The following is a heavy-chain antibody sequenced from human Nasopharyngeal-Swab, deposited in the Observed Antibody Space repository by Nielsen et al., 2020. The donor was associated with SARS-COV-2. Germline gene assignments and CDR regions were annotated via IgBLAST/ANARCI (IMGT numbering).Heavy chain of an antibody. V-gene: IGHV5-51*01. CDR1: CYSFTSYW. Sequence: AESLKISCKGSCYSFTSYWNGWVRQMRGKGLEWLGINYPGDSDTRSSPSFQGQVTISADKSISTAYQQWSSLKASDTAMYYCARRQHCGGDCYSDYFDYWGQGTLVTVSS. D-gene: IGHD2-21*02. J-gene: IGHJ4*02. CDR2: NYPGDSDT. CDR3: ARRQHCGGDCYSDYFDY.